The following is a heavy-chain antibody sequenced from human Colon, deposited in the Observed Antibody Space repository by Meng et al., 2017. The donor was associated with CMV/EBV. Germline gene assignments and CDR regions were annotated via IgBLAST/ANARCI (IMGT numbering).Heavy chain of an antibody. CDR3: AKGGVYCGADCYRRGQDY. CDR2: ISASGTNT. D-gene: IGHD2-21*01. J-gene: IGHJ4*02. Sequence: GESLKISCTASRFTFSSYAMSWVRQAPGKGLEWVSAISASGTNTYYADSVKGRFTISRDNSKNTLYLQMNGLRAEDAAIYYCAKGGVYCGADCYRRGQDYWGQGTLVTVSS. V-gene: IGHV3-23*01. CDR1: RFTFSSYA.